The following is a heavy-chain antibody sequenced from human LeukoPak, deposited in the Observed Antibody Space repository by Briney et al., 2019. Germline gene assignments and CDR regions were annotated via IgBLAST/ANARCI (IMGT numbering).Heavy chain of an antibody. J-gene: IGHJ4*02. CDR1: GFTFSSYA. D-gene: IGHD2-15*01. CDR2: ISYDGSNK. Sequence: GGSLRLSCAASGFTFSSYAMHWVRQAPGKGLEWVAVISYDGSNKYYVDSVKGRFTISRDNSKNTLYLQMNNLRAEDTAVYYCARADLGSCSGGSCYGHYWGQGTLVTVSS. CDR3: ARADLGSCSGGSCYGHY. V-gene: IGHV3-30-3*01.